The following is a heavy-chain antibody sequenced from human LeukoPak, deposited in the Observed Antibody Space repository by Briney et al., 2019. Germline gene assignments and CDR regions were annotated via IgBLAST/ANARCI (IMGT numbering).Heavy chain of an antibody. J-gene: IGHJ4*02. D-gene: IGHD3-10*01. CDR2: ISGSGTDT. CDR3: ATDYNGSGKPMFDY. Sequence: GGSLRLSCAASGLTFSKYAMTWVRQAPGKGLEWVSCISGSGTDTYYADSVKGRFTISRDNSKNTVYLEMNSLRAEDTALYYCATDYNGSGKPMFDYWGQGTLVTVSS. CDR1: GLTFSKYA. V-gene: IGHV3-23*01.